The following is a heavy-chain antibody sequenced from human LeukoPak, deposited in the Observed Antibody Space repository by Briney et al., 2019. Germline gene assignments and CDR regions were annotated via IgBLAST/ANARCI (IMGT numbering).Heavy chain of an antibody. J-gene: IGHJ3*02. CDR1: GYTFTGYY. CDR2: IIPIFGTA. Sequence: SVKVSCKASGYTFTGYYMHWVRQAPGQGLEWMGGIIPIFGTANYAQKFQGRVTITADKSTSTAYMELSSLRSEDTAVYYCARARLYYYDSSGYYLSAFDIWGQGTMVTVSS. D-gene: IGHD3-22*01. V-gene: IGHV1-69*06. CDR3: ARARLYYYDSSGYYLSAFDI.